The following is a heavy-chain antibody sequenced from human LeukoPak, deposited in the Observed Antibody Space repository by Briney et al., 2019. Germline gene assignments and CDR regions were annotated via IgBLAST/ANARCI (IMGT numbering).Heavy chain of an antibody. D-gene: IGHD3-16*01. V-gene: IGHV3-7*01. J-gene: IGHJ4*02. Sequence: GGSLRLSCAASGFTFSSYWMTWVRQAPGRGLELVATIKADGSDKYDVNSVKGRFTISRDNAKNSLSLQMDSLRAEDTAVYYCARGGLWGGDYWGQGTLVTVSS. CDR2: IKADGSDK. CDR3: ARGGLWGGDY. CDR1: GFTFSSYW.